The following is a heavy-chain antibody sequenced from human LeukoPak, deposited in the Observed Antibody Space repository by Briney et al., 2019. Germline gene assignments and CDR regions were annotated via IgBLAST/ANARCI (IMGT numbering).Heavy chain of an antibody. CDR2: ISGSGGST. CDR1: GFTFSSYA. Sequence: SGGSLRPSCAASGFTFSSYAMSWVRQAPGKGLEWVSAISGSGGSTYYADSVKGRFTISRDNSKNTLYLQMSSLRAEDTAVYYCAKSRDFWSGYYKPPGYYYMDVWGKGTTVTVSS. V-gene: IGHV3-23*01. J-gene: IGHJ6*03. CDR3: AKSRDFWSGYYKPPGYYYMDV. D-gene: IGHD3-3*01.